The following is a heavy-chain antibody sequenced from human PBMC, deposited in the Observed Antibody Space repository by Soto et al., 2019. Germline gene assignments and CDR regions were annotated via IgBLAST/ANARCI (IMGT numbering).Heavy chain of an antibody. Sequence: QVHLQESGPGLVKPSETLSLTCTVSGVSIHNSHSFWAWIRQPPGKGLQLIASVYHNGGAHYNSSLKSRVTISVATANNQVSLRMRSLTAADTAFYYCGRVVEGATRHTDPDSWGQGILVTVSS. D-gene: IGHD2-21*01. CDR2: VYHNGGA. CDR1: GVSIHNSHSF. V-gene: IGHV4-39*01. CDR3: GRVVEGATRHTDPDS. J-gene: IGHJ5*01.